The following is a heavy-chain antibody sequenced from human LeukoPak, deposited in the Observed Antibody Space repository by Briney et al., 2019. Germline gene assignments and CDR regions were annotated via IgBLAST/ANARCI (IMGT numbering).Heavy chain of an antibody. J-gene: IGHJ4*02. CDR3: ASSSGIAVAGTMNDY. D-gene: IGHD6-19*01. CDR1: GFTFSSYW. CDR2: IKQDGSEK. Sequence: PGGSLRLSRAASGFTFSSYWMSWVRQAPGKGLEWVANIKQDGSEKYYVDSVKGRFTISRDNAKNSLYLQMNSLRAEDTAVYYCASSSGIAVAGTMNDYWGQGTLVTVSS. V-gene: IGHV3-7*01.